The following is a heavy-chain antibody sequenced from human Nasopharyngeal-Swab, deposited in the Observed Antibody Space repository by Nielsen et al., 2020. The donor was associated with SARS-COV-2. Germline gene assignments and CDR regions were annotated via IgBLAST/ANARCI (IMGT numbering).Heavy chain of an antibody. CDR2: IKQEGSEK. CDR1: AFTFSGYW. CDR3: ARVPGGYDSSGYYFDQ. J-gene: IGHJ4*02. V-gene: IGHV3-7*01. D-gene: IGHD3-22*01. Sequence: GESLKISCAASAFTFSGYWMNWVRPAPGKGPEWVASIKQEGSEKYYVDSVKGRFTISRDNAKNSLYLQMNSLRVEDTAVYYCARVPGGYDSSGYYFDQWGQGTLVTVSS.